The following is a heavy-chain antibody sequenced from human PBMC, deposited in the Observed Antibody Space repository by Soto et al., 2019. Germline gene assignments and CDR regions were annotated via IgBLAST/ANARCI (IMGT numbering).Heavy chain of an antibody. CDR1: GGSISSGDCY. D-gene: IGHD4-17*01. CDR3: ARCGIVSYGDYVFSNYYYMDV. J-gene: IGHJ6*03. CDR2: IYYSGST. V-gene: IGHV4-61*08. Sequence: SVSMSLTCTVSGGSISSGDCYWSWIRQPPGKGLEWIGYIYYSGSTNYNPSLKSRVTISVDTSKNQFSLKLSSVTAADTAVYYCARCGIVSYGDYVFSNYYYMDVWGKGTTVTVSS.